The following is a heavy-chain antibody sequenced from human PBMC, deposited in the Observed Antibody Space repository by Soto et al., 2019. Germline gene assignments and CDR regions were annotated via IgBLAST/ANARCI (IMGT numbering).Heavy chain of an antibody. CDR1: GFTFSSYG. J-gene: IGHJ4*02. CDR2: ISYDGSNK. Sequence: GGSLRLSCAASGFTFSSYGMHWVRQAPGKGLEWVAVISYDGSNKYYADSVKGRFTISRDNSKNTLYLQMNSLRAEDTAVYYCAKDQNRIAVAGIPGDYWGQGTLVTVSS. D-gene: IGHD6-19*01. V-gene: IGHV3-30*18. CDR3: AKDQNRIAVAGIPGDY.